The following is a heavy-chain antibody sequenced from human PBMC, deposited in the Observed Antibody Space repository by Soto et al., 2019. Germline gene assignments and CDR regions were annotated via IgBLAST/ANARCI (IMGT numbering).Heavy chain of an antibody. CDR3: ARGLGDHGAYFDY. Sequence: GGSLRLSCAASGFTFSSYAMHWVRQAPGKGLEWVAVISYDGSNKYYADSVKGRFTISRDNSKNTLYLQMNSLRAEDTAVYYCARGLGDHGAYFDYWGQGTLVTVSS. D-gene: IGHD3-10*01. V-gene: IGHV3-30-3*01. CDR2: ISYDGSNK. CDR1: GFTFSSYA. J-gene: IGHJ4*02.